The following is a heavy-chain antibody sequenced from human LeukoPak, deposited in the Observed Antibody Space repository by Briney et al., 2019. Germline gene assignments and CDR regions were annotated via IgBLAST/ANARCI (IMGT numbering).Heavy chain of an antibody. D-gene: IGHD2-2*01. CDR3: AKGKVPAAILGAFDI. J-gene: IGHJ3*02. V-gene: IGHV3-23*01. CDR2: ISVSGGST. Sequence: GGSLTLSCAASGSTFSSYAMSWVRQAPGQGLEWVSAISVSGGSTYYADSVKGRFTISRDNSKNTLYLQMNSLGAEDTAVYYCAKGKVPAAILGAFDIWGQGTMVTVSS. CDR1: GSTFSSYA.